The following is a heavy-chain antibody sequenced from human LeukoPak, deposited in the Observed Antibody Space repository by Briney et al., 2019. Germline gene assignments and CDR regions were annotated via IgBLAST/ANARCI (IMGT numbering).Heavy chain of an antibody. CDR3: AKVPPSITAAGNWLGP. J-gene: IGHJ5*02. D-gene: IGHD6-13*01. CDR1: GYTFTGYY. CDR2: INPNTGGT. V-gene: IGHV1-2*06. Sequence: ASVKVSCKASGYTFTGYYIHWVRQAPGQGLEWMGRINPNTGGTDYAQKFQGRVTMTRDASITTAYMELSRLTSDDTAIYYCAKVPPSITAAGNWLGPWGQGALVTVSS.